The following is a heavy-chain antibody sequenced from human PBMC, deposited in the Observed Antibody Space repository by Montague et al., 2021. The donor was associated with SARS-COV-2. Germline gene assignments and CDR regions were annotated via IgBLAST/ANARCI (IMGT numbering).Heavy chain of an antibody. D-gene: IGHD2-8*02. V-gene: IGHV4-4*02. CDR2: IFHDGTS. CDR1: GESMTRSW. Sequence: SETLSLTCAVSGESMTRSWWTWIRQPPGQRLQWIGDIFHDGTSNSNYNPPLQSRVTISIGTSKNQFFLRLSSVTAADTSLCFCTGARSKAMDYWGQGALVTVSS. J-gene: IGHJ4*02. CDR3: TGARSKAMDY.